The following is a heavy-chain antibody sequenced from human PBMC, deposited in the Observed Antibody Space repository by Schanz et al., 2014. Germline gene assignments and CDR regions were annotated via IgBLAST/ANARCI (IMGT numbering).Heavy chain of an antibody. V-gene: IGHV3-74*02. CDR1: GFTFSSYW. D-gene: IGHD2-2*01. J-gene: IGHJ4*02. Sequence: EVQLVESGGGLVQPGGSLRLSCAASGFTFSSYWMHWVRQAPGKGLVWVSRINSDGSTTIYADSVKGRFTISRDNSKNTLDLQMSSLRADDTAVYYCVKEERVVSASPRDYWGQGALVTVSS. CDR3: VKEERVVSASPRDY. CDR2: INSDGSTT.